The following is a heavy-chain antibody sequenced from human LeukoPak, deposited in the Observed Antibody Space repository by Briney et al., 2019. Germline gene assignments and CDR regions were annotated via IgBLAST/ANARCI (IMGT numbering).Heavy chain of an antibody. J-gene: IGHJ3*02. CDR1: GSSISGSNS. CDR2: IYHSGST. V-gene: IGHV4-4*02. CDR3: ARRSYGGNSFAAFDI. D-gene: IGHD4-23*01. Sequence: PSETLSLTCAVSGSSISGSNSWGWVRRPPGKGLEWIGEIYHSGSTYYNPSLKSRATISVDKSKNQFSLKLSSVTAADTAVYYCARRSYGGNSFAAFDIWGQGTMVTVSS.